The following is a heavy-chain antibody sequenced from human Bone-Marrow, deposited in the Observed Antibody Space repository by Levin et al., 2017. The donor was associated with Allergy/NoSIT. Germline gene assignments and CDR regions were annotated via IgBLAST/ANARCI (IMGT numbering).Heavy chain of an antibody. CDR1: GYIFTIYD. CDR3: ARGETQGVDY. D-gene: IGHD3-16*01. Sequence: ASVKVSCKASGYIFTIYDINWVRQAPGQGPEWMGWMSPNSGNTGYAQKFQGRVTMTRDTSTSTAYMELSSLRSEDTAVYYCARGETQGVDYWGQGTLVTVSS. J-gene: IGHJ4*02. CDR2: MSPNSGNT. V-gene: IGHV1-8*01.